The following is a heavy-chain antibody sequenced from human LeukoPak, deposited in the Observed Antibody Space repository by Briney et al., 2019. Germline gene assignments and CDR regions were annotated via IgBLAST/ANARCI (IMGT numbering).Heavy chain of an antibody. CDR1: GYSFPNYW. V-gene: IGHV5-51*01. Sequence: GESLKISCKGSGYSFPNYWIGWVRQMPGKGLEWMGIIYPGDSDTRYSPSFQGQVTISADKSISTAYLQWSSLKASDTTIYYCARQKYCSGGSGFIWYDAFDIWGQGTMDTVSS. CDR3: ARQKYCSGGSGFIWYDAFDI. J-gene: IGHJ3*02. D-gene: IGHD2-15*01. CDR2: IYPGDSDT.